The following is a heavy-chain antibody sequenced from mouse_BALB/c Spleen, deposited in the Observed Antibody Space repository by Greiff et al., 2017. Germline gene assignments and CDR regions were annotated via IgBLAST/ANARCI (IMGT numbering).Heavy chain of an antibody. CDR2: IYPGNSDT. CDR1: GYTFTSYW. V-gene: IGHV1-5*01. J-gene: IGHJ2*01. D-gene: IGHD1-1*01. Sequence: EVQLQQSGTVLARPGASVKMSCKASGYTFTSYWMHWVKQRPGQGLEWIGAIYPGNSDTSYNQKFKGKAKLTAVTSTSTAYMELSSLTNEDSAVYYCTRGGTTVVPDYWGQGTTLTVSS. CDR3: TRGGTTVVPDY.